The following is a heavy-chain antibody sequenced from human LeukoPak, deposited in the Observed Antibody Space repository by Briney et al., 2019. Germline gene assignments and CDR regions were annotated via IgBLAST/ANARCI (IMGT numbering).Heavy chain of an antibody. J-gene: IGHJ4*02. CDR3: ARDLLGYCSGGSCYSLDY. V-gene: IGHV1-18*01. D-gene: IGHD2-15*01. Sequence: GASVKVSCKASGYTFTSYGISWVRQAPGQGLEWMGWISAYNGNTNYAQKLQGRVTMTTDTSTSTAYMELWSLRSDDTAVYYCARDLLGYCSGGSCYSLDYWGQGTLVTVSS. CDR1: GYTFTSYG. CDR2: ISAYNGNT.